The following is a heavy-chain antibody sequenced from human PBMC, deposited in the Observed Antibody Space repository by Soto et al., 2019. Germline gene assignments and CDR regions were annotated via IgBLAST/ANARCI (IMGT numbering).Heavy chain of an antibody. CDR2: ISGSGDST. Sequence: LQLQESGSGLVKPSQTLSLTCAVSGGSISSGGYSWSWIRQPPGKGLEWVSAISGSGDSTYYADSVKGRFTISRDNSKNTLYLQMSSLRAEDTAIYYCAKDSFINLRGYDSYWGQGTLVTVSS. CDR3: AKDSFINLRGYDSY. CDR1: GGSISSGGYS. V-gene: IGHV3-23*01. J-gene: IGHJ4*02. D-gene: IGHD5-12*01.